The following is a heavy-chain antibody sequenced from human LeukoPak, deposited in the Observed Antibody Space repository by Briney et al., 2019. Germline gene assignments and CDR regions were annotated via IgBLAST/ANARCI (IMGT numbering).Heavy chain of an antibody. Sequence: PGGSLRLSCAASGFTFDDYAMHWVRQAPGKGLEWVSGISWNSGSIGYADSVKGRFTISRDNAKNSLYLQMNSLRAEDMALYYCAKDSARGWFDPWGQGTLVTVSS. CDR2: ISWNSGSI. D-gene: IGHD6-6*01. CDR3: AKDSARGWFDP. J-gene: IGHJ5*02. V-gene: IGHV3-9*03. CDR1: GFTFDDYA.